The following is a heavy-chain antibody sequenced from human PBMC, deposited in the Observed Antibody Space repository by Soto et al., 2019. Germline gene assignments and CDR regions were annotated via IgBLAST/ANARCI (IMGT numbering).Heavy chain of an antibody. Sequence: QVQLVQSGAEVKKPGSSVKVSCKASGGTFSTSAISWVRQAPGQGLEWMGGIIPLFRTANYAQKFQGRLTITADASTSTVFMELSSLRSEDTAVFYCATNYDTGGQLYFDYWGQGTLVTVSS. J-gene: IGHJ4*02. CDR3: ATNYDTGGQLYFDY. CDR2: IIPLFRTA. CDR1: GGTFSTSA. D-gene: IGHD2-8*02. V-gene: IGHV1-69*12.